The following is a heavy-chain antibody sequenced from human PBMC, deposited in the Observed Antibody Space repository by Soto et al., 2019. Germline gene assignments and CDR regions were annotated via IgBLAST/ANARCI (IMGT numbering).Heavy chain of an antibody. CDR2: IKQDGSEK. CDR1: GFTFSSYW. D-gene: IGHD6-6*01. CDR3: ARDQGGRIAATDAFDI. V-gene: IGHV3-7*01. J-gene: IGHJ3*02. Sequence: GGSLRLSCAASGFTFSSYWMSWVRQAPGKGLEWVANIKQDGSEKYYVDSVKGRFTISRDNAKNSLYLQMNSLRAEDTAVYYCARDQGGRIAATDAFDIWGQGTMVTVSS.